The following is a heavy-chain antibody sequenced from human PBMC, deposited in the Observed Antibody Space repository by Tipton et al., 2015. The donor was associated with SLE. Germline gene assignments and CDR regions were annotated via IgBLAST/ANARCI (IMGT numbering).Heavy chain of an antibody. J-gene: IGHJ5*02. D-gene: IGHD3-3*01. CDR2: VNHSGST. CDR1: GGSFSGYY. CDR3: ARASSGSDNWFDP. Sequence: TLSLTCAVYGGSFSGYYWSWIRQVPGKGLEWIGEVNHSGSTYYNPSLKSRVTISVDTSKNQFSLKLSSVTAADTAVYYCARASSGSDNWFDPWGQGTLVTVSS. V-gene: IGHV4-34*01.